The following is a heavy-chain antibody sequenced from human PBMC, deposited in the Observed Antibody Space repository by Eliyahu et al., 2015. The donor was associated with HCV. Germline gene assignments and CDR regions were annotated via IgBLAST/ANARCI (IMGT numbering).Heavy chain of an antibody. V-gene: IGHV1-69-2*01. CDR2: VDPEDGKT. J-gene: IGHJ5*02. D-gene: IGHD3-10*01. Sequence: EVQLVQSGAEVKKPGATVKISCKXSGYIFNDYNMHWXRQAPGKGLEWVGLVDPEDGKTVYAEKFQGRVTITADTSIDTTYMELRSLGSADRALYYCATTGPRGGTWGQGTLVTVSS. CDR1: GYIFNDYN. CDR3: ATTGPRGGT.